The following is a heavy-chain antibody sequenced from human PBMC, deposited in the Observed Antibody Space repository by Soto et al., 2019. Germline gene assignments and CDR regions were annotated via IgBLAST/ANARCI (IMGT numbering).Heavy chain of an antibody. D-gene: IGHD2-15*01. J-gene: IGHJ5*02. V-gene: IGHV4-59*01. Sequence: QVQLQESGPGLVKPSETLSLTCTVSGGSMNSYYWSWIRQPPGKGLEWLGYVYSSGTSKYNVSLEGRITMSFATPRNRFSLSLNSVTAADTAVYFCARYSPPKKSYDSNPGWFDPWGQGTLVAVSS. CDR1: GGSMNSYY. CDR3: ARYSPPKKSYDSNPGWFDP. CDR2: VYSSGTS.